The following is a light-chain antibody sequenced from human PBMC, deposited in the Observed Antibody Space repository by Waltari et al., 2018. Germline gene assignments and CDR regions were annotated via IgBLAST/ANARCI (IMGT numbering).Light chain of an antibody. Sequence: QSALTMPASGSGSPGQAIPISCTGTSSSVGTYNYFSWYQPPPGKAPQLSIYDVSYRPSGVSYRISGSKSGNTAALTISGLQAEDEADYYCSSYITTNTRELFGGGTSLTVL. CDR1: SSSVGTYNY. V-gene: IGLV2-14*03. CDR2: DVS. CDR3: SSYITTNTREL. J-gene: IGLJ3*02.